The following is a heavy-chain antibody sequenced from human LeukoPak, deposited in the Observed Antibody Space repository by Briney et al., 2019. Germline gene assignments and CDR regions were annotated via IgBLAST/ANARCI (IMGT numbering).Heavy chain of an antibody. V-gene: IGHV3-53*05. CDR1: GFTVSSNY. Sequence: GGSLRLSCAASGFTVSSNYMSWVRQAPGKGLEWVSVIYSGGSTYYADSVKGRFTISRDNSKNTLYLQMNSLRAEDTAVYYCASSGLLWFGELLHWGQGTLVTVSS. J-gene: IGHJ4*02. CDR3: ASSGLLWFGELLH. CDR2: IYSGGST. D-gene: IGHD3-10*01.